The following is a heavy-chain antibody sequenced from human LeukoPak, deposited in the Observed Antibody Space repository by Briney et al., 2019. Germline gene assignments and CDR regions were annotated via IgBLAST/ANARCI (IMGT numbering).Heavy chain of an antibody. CDR1: EFAFSTYN. Sequence: GGSLRLSCAASEFAFSTYNMNWVRQAPGKGLEWVSYISSSSSSIFYADSVKGRFTISRDNAKNSLYLQMNSLRDEDTAVYYCARGYYGMDVWGQGTTVTVSS. CDR2: ISSSSSSI. CDR3: ARGYYGMDV. V-gene: IGHV3-48*02. J-gene: IGHJ6*02.